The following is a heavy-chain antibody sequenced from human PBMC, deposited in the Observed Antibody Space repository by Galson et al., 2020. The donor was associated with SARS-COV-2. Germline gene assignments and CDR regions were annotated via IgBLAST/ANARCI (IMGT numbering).Heavy chain of an antibody. J-gene: IGHJ6*02. CDR1: SGSISSSNYY. CDR3: ARESWGPGGSVYYYGTDV. Sequence: SETLSLTCTVSSGSISSSNYYWGWIRLPPGKGLEWIGTIYYNGDTYYNPSLRSRVTISLDTSKNQFSLKLTSVTAADTALYYCARESWGPGGSVYYYGTDVWGRGTSVTVSS. D-gene: IGHD3-10*01. CDR2: IYYNGDT. V-gene: IGHV4-39*07.